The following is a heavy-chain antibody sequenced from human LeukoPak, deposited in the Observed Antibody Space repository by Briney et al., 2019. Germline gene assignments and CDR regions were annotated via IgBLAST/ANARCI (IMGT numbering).Heavy chain of an antibody. CDR1: GGSISSYY. CDR2: IYYSGST. V-gene: IGHV4-59*08. D-gene: IGHD6-19*01. Sequence: SETLSLTCTVSGGSISSYYWSWIRQPPGKGLEWIGYIYYSGSTNYNPSLKSRVTISVDTSKNQFSLKLSSVTAADTAVYYCARLKKYSSGWFNGGWFDPWGQGTLVTVSS. CDR3: ARLKKYSSGWFNGGWFDP. J-gene: IGHJ5*02.